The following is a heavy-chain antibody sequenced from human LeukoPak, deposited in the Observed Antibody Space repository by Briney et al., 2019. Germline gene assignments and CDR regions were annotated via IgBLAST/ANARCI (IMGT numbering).Heavy chain of an antibody. CDR2: IIPNLGIA. CDR1: GGTFSSYA. CDR3: ARDRREGATTLYWYFDL. Sequence: SVKVSCKASGGTFSSYAISWVRQAPGQGLEWVGRIIPNLGIANYAQKFQGRVTITADKSTSTAYMELSSLRSEDTAVYYCARDRREGATTLYWYFDLWGRGTLVTVSS. V-gene: IGHV1-69*04. D-gene: IGHD1-26*01. J-gene: IGHJ2*01.